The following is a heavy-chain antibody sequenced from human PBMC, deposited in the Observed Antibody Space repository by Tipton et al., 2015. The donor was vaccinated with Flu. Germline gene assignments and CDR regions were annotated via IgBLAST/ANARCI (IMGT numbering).Heavy chain of an antibody. CDR1: GFTFNHYA. Sequence: SLRLSCAASGFTFNHYAMNWVRQAPGKGLEWVSGITGSGNGRDYGDSVKGRFTISRDNSRNTLYLQMKGLRVEDTAVYYCAKDYGDHPWYYDYWGRGTLVTVSS. CDR3: AKDYGDHPWYYDY. V-gene: IGHV3-23*01. J-gene: IGHJ4*02. D-gene: IGHD4-17*01. CDR2: ITGSGNGR.